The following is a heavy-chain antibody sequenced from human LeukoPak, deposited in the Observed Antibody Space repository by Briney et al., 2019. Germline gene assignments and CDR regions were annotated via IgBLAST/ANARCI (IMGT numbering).Heavy chain of an antibody. V-gene: IGHV3-23*01. CDR1: GLRFSTFA. J-gene: IGHJ4*02. CDR3: ARASWVSSADAVW. CDR2: MKGTGET. Sequence: QPGASLTFSGAASGLRFSTFAMSWVRHAPARGLEWLSSMKGTGETFYADSVRGRFTLSRDISRNTVYLQLNNLRAEDTAVYYCARASWVSSADAVWWGQGTVVTVSS. D-gene: IGHD3-16*01.